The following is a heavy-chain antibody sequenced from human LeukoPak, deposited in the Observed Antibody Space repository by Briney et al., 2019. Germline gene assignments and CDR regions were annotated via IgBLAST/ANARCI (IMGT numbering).Heavy chain of an antibody. J-gene: IGHJ5*02. D-gene: IGHD2-2*01. Sequence: SETLSLTCTVSVGSISSSSYYWGWFRQPPGKGLEWMGSMYHSGSTYSNPSLKSRVTISVDTSKNQFSLKLSSVTAADTAVYYCARGIPAPPTDWFDPWGQGTLVTVSS. CDR1: VGSISSSSYY. V-gene: IGHV4-39*01. CDR3: ARGIPAPPTDWFDP. CDR2: MYHSGST.